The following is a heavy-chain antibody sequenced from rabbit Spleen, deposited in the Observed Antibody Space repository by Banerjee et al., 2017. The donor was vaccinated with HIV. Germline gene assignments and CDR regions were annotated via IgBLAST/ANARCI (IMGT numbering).Heavy chain of an antibody. CDR3: ARDLDDVIGWNFGW. Sequence: QSLEESGGDLVKPGASLTLTCTASGVSFSYSSYMCWVRQAPGKGLEWIACIDAGGSGFTYFATWAKGRFTISKTSSTTVTLQMTSVTAADTATYFCARDLDDVIGWNFGWWGPGTLVTVS. V-gene: IGHV1S40*01. D-gene: IGHD4-1*01. J-gene: IGHJ4*01. CDR2: IDAGGSGFT. CDR1: GVSFSYSSY.